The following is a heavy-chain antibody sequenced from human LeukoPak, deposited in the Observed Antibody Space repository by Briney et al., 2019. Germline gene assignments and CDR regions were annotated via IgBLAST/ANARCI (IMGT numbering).Heavy chain of an antibody. CDR3: ARDAPFDAQRRYFDY. Sequence: PSETLSLTCTVSGGSISSYYWSWIRQPPGKGLEWIGYIYYSGSTNYNPSLKSRVTLSVDTSKNQFSLKLSSVTAADMAVYYCARDAPFDAQRRYFDYWGQGTLVTVSS. CDR2: IYYSGST. V-gene: IGHV4-59*01. CDR1: GGSISSYY. J-gene: IGHJ4*02.